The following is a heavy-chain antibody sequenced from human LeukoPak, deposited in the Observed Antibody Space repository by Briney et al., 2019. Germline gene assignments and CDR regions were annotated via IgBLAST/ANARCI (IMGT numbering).Heavy chain of an antibody. CDR2: INVDGTTT. CDR1: GFTFSTYW. CDR3: ARTFENTYGDY. V-gene: IGHV3-74*01. Sequence: GGSLRLSCAASGFTFSTYWMHWVRQAPGKRLVWVSRINVDGTTTTYADSVKGRFTISRDNAKNTLYLQMNSLRGEDTAVYYCARTFENTYGDYWGHGTLVTVSS. J-gene: IGHJ4*01. D-gene: IGHD5-18*01.